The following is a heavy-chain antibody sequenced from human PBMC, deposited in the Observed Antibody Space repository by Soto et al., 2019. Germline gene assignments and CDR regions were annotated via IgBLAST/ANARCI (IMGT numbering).Heavy chain of an antibody. CDR1: GLAFDCSS. CDR2: IVVGSGNT. D-gene: IGHD3-10*01. CDR3: AAGIHYGSGSYPYYYYYGMDV. V-gene: IGHV1-58*01. Sequence: GAPVEVCCKASGLAFDCSSGEWVRPASGQRLEWVGWIVVGSGNTNYAQKFQERVTITRDMSTSTAYMELSSLRSEDTAVYYCAAGIHYGSGSYPYYYYYGMDVWGQGTTVTVSS. J-gene: IGHJ6*02.